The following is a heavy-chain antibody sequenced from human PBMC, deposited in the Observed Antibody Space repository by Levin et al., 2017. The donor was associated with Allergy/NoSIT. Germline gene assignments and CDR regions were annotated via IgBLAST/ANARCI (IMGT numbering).Heavy chain of an antibody. J-gene: IGHJ4*02. Sequence: GESLKISCKASGYTFTSYGISWVRQAPGQGLEWMGWISAYNGNTNYAQKLQGRVTMTTDTSTSTAYMELRSLRSDDTAVYYCARVGYYDILTGWSAWGQGTLVTVSS. D-gene: IGHD3-9*01. CDR1: GYTFTSYG. CDR2: ISAYNGNT. V-gene: IGHV1-18*01. CDR3: ARVGYYDILTGWSA.